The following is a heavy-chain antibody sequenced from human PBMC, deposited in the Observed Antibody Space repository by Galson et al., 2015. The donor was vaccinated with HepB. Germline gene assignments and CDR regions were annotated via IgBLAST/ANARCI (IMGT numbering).Heavy chain of an antibody. CDR2: LYYSGNT. CDR3: ARQTGYDSGWSIGAGDY. J-gene: IGHJ4*02. Sequence: SETLSLTCTVSGGSIRSSPYFWGWIRQPPGKGLEWIGSLYYSGNTYYNPSLKSRVTTSVDTSKNQFSLKLTSVTAADTAVYYCARQTGYDSGWSIGAGDYWGQGTLVTVSS. CDR1: GGSIRSSPYF. V-gene: IGHV4-39*07. D-gene: IGHD6-19*01.